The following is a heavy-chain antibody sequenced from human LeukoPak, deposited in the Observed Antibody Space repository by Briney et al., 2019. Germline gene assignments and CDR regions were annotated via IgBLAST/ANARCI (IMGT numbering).Heavy chain of an antibody. Sequence: WGSLRLSCAASGFTFSSYWMTWVRQAPGKGLEWVANINQSGSEKYYVDSVKGRFTISRGTAKNSVYLQMNSLRGEDTAVYYCARAREYYYGSGSFAYWGQGTLVTVSS. J-gene: IGHJ4*02. D-gene: IGHD3-10*01. CDR1: GFTFSSYW. CDR2: INQSGSEK. V-gene: IGHV3-7*02. CDR3: ARAREYYYGSGSFAY.